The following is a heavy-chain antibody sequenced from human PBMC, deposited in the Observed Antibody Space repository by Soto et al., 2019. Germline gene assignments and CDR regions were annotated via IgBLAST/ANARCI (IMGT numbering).Heavy chain of an antibody. J-gene: IGHJ5*02. CDR1: GFTFSSYA. CDR2: ISGSGGST. D-gene: IGHD3-3*01. Sequence: GGSLRLSCAASGFTFSSYAMSWVRQAPGKGLEWVSAISGSGGSTYYADSVKGRFTISRDNSKNTLYLQMNSLRAEDTAVYYCAKVLGNDFWSGYYTRWFDPWGQGTLVPVSP. V-gene: IGHV3-23*01. CDR3: AKVLGNDFWSGYYTRWFDP.